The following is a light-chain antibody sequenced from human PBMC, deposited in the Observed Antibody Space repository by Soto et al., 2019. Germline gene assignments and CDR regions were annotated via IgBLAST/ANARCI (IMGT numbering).Light chain of an antibody. CDR3: QQYKSYWT. J-gene: IGKJ1*01. CDR2: KAS. Sequence: DIQMAQSPSTLSGSVGDRVTITCRASQTISSWLAWYKQKPGKAPKLLIYKASTLKSGVSSSLSGGGSGTEFTLTISSMKPDDFATYYCQQYKSYWTFGPGTKVDIK. CDR1: QTISSW. V-gene: IGKV1-5*03.